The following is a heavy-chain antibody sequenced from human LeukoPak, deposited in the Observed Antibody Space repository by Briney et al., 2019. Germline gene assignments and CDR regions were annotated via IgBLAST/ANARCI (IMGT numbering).Heavy chain of an antibody. CDR1: GFTFDDYA. J-gene: IGHJ4*02. Sequence: GGSLRLSCAASGFTFDDYAMHWVRQAPGKGLEWVSLISWDGGSTYYADSVKGRFTISRDNAKNSLYLQMNSLRAEDTAVYYCARDLYRIVVVPHYFDYWGQGTLVTVSS. CDR3: ARDLYRIVVVPHYFDY. V-gene: IGHV3-43D*03. CDR2: ISWDGGST. D-gene: IGHD3-22*01.